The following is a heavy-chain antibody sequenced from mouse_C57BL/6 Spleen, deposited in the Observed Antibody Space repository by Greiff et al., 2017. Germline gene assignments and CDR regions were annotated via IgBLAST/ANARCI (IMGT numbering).Heavy chain of an antibody. V-gene: IGHV1-62-2*01. Sequence: QVQLQQSGAELVKPGASVKLSCKASGYTFTEYTIHWVKQRSGQGLEWIGWFYPGSGRIKYNEKFKDTATLTADKSSSTVYMELSRLTSEVSAVYCCARHEGRNWDWYFDVWGTGTTVTVSS. CDR3: ARHEGRNWDWYFDV. D-gene: IGHD4-1*01. CDR1: GYTFTEYT. CDR2: FYPGSGRI. J-gene: IGHJ1*03.